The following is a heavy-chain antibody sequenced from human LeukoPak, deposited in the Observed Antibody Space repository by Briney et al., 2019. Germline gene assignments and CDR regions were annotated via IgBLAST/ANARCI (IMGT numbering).Heavy chain of an antibody. Sequence: ASVKVSCKASGYTFTSYGISWVRQAPGQGLEWMGWISAYNGNTNYAQKLQGRVTMTTDTSTSTAYMELRSLRSDDTAVYYCASGSITIFGVVIWGHFDYWGQGTLVTVSS. CDR3: ASGSITIFGVVIWGHFDY. V-gene: IGHV1-18*01. CDR1: GYTFTSYG. D-gene: IGHD3-3*01. CDR2: ISAYNGNT. J-gene: IGHJ4*02.